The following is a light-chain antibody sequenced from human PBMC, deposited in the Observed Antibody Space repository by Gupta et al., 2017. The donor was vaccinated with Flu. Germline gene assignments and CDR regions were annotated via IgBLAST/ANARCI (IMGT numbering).Light chain of an antibody. J-gene: IGKJ2*03. Sequence: DIVLTQSPGTLSLSPGERATLSCRASQSVSSSYLAWYQQKPGQAPRLLIYGASSRATGIPDRFSVSGSGTDFTLTISRLEPEDFAVYYCQQYGSSPPYSFGQGTKLEIK. CDR1: QSVSSSY. V-gene: IGKV3-20*01. CDR3: QQYGSSPPYS. CDR2: GAS.